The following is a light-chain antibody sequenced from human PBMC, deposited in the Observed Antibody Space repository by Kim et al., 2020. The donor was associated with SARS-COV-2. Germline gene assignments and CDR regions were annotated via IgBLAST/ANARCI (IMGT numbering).Light chain of an antibody. CDR3: QAWDIDTPA. CDR2: QDT. Sequence: SYELTQPPSVSVSPGQTATITCSGDKLGDKYACWYQQKPGQSPVLVIYQDTKRPSGIPDRFSGSNSGNTATLTISGTQAVDEADYYCQAWDIDTPAFGTGTKVTVL. J-gene: IGLJ1*01. V-gene: IGLV3-1*01. CDR1: KLGDKY.